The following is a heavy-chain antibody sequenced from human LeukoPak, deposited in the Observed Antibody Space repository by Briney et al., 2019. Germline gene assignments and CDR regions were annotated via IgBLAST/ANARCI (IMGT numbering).Heavy chain of an antibody. CDR1: GGSISSGGYS. CDR2: IYHSGST. J-gene: IGHJ4*02. V-gene: IGHV4-30-2*01. CDR3: ARGYGDTLTGYFDY. D-gene: IGHD4-17*01. Sequence: PSQTLSLTCAVSGGSISSGGYSWSWIRQPPGKGLEWIGYIYHSGSTYYNPSLKSRVTISVDRSKNQFSLKLSSVTAADTAVYYCARGYGDTLTGYFDYWGQGTLVTVSS.